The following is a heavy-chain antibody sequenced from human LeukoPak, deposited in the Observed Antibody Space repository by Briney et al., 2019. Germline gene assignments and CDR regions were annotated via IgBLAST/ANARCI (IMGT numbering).Heavy chain of an antibody. J-gene: IGHJ4*02. CDR1: GFTFDDYA. CDR3: AKDRRLDY. CDR2: ISWNSGSI. V-gene: IGHV3-9*01. Sequence: GRSLRLSCAASGFTFDDYAMHWVRQAPGKGLEWVSGISWNSGSIGYADSVKGRFTISRDNAKNSLYLQMNSLRAEDTALYYCAKDRRLDYWGQGTLVTVSS.